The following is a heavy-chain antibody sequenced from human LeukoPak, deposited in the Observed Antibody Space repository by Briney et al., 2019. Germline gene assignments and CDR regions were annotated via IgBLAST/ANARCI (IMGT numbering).Heavy chain of an antibody. CDR2: IYHSGST. V-gene: IGHV4-38-2*02. D-gene: IGHD3-22*01. CDR1: GYSISSGYY. Sequence: SETLSLTCTVSGYSISSGYYWGWLRQPPGKGLEWIGSIYHSGSTYYNPSLKSRVTISVDTSKNQFSLKLSSVTAADTAVYYCARRPYYYDSSGYRDYWGQGTLVTVSS. CDR3: ARRPYYYDSSGYRDY. J-gene: IGHJ4*02.